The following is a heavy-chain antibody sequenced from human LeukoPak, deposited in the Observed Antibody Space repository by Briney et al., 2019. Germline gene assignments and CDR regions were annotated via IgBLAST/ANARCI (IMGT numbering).Heavy chain of an antibody. CDR2: ISDSGGST. CDR3: AKLPDCANDACTEGDY. J-gene: IGHJ4*02. Sequence: GGSLRLSCAASGFTFKSYAMNWVRQAPGKGLEWVSSISDSGGSTYYADSVKGRFTISRDNPRNTLYLQMDSLRADDTAVYYCAKLPDCANDACTEGDYWGQGTLVTVSS. V-gene: IGHV3-23*01. D-gene: IGHD2-8*01. CDR1: GFTFKSYA.